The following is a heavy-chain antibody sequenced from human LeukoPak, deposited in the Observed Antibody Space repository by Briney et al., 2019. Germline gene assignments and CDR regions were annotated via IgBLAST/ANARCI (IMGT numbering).Heavy chain of an antibody. CDR3: AGVEDSSGYYYIDY. Sequence: SETLSLTCTVSGYSISSDYYWGWIRQPPGKGLEWIGSVYHSGSTYYNPSLRSRVTISGDTSKNQFSLKLSSVTAADTAVYYCAGVEDSSGYYYIDYWGQGTLVTVSS. CDR1: GYSISSDYY. V-gene: IGHV4-38-2*02. D-gene: IGHD3-22*01. J-gene: IGHJ4*02. CDR2: VYHSGST.